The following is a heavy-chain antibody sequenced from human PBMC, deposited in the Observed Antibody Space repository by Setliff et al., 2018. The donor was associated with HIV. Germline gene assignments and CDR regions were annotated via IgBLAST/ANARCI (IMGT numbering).Heavy chain of an antibody. V-gene: IGHV3-49*04. J-gene: IGHJ4*02. CDR1: GLTLGDYA. CDR3: TTELRYFDWLSGDYFDY. D-gene: IGHD3-9*01. CDR2: IRSKTDGGTT. Sequence: GGSLRLSCTASGLTLGDYAMSWVRQAPGKGLEWVGFIRSKTDGGTTDYAAPVKGRFTISRDESKSTLYLQMKSLKTEDTAVYYCTTELRYFDWLSGDYFDYWGQGTLVTVSS.